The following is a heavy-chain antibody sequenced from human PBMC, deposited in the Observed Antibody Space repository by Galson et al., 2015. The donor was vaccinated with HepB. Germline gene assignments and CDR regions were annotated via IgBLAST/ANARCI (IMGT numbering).Heavy chain of an antibody. J-gene: IGHJ4*02. CDR1: GYTFTDYY. D-gene: IGHD5-12*01. CDR2: INPNSGGT. V-gene: IGHV1-2*02. Sequence: SVKVSCKASGYTFTDYYMHWVRQAPGQGFEWMGWINPNSGGTNYAQRFQGRVTMTRDTSISTAYMELSSLRSDDTAAYYCARGGKRGTYDQKIDYWGQGALVTVSS. CDR3: ARGGKRGTYDQKIDY.